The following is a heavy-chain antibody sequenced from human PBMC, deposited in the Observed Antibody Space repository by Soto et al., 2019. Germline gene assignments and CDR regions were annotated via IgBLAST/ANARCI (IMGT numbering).Heavy chain of an antibody. Sequence: GGSLSLSCAASGFTFSNAWMNWVRQAPGKGLEWVGRIKSKTDGGTTDYAAPVKGRFTISRDDSKNTLYLQMNSLKTEDTAVYYCTTVTWNNWNYVDYWGQGTLVTVSS. CDR3: TTVTWNNWNYVDY. J-gene: IGHJ4*02. V-gene: IGHV3-15*07. D-gene: IGHD1-20*01. CDR2: IKSKTDGGTT. CDR1: GFTFSNAW.